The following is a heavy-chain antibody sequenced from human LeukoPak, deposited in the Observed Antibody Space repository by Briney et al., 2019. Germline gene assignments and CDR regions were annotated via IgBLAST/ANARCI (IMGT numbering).Heavy chain of an antibody. CDR2: IKSKTDGGTT. J-gene: IGHJ4*02. D-gene: IGHD3-16*02. CDR1: GFXFSNAW. V-gene: IGHV3-15*01. Sequence: GGSLRLSCAASGFXFSNAWISWVRQAPGKGLEWVGRIKSKTDGGTTDYAAPVKGRFTISRDDSKNTLYLQMNSLKTEDTAVYYCTGPTYDYVWGSYRPFDYWGQGTLVTVSS. CDR3: TGPTYDYVWGSYRPFDY.